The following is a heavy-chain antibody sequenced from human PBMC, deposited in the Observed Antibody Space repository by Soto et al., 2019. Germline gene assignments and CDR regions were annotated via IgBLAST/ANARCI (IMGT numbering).Heavy chain of an antibody. CDR1: GDIFSGYS. J-gene: IGHJ4*02. CDR2: IIPIFGTT. CDR3: ARDLGSGYDPGDY. D-gene: IGHD5-12*01. Sequence: QVQLVQSGAEVKKPGSSVKVSCKTSGDIFSGYSISWVRQAPGQGLEWMGGIIPIFGTTNYAQRFDGRVTITADKSTSTVYRELYSLKSEDTAVYYCARDLGSGYDPGDYWGQGTLVTVSS. V-gene: IGHV1-69*14.